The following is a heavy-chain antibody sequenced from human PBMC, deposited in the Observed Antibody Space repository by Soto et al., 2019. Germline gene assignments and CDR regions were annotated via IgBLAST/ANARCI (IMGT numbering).Heavy chain of an antibody. J-gene: IGHJ4*02. Sequence: PGGSLRLSCAASGFTFFGYAMSWVRQAPGKGLEWVSVISGGSDNTYYADSVKGRFTISRDNSKSTLYLQMNSLRAEDTAIYYCAKGPTAGRWGQGTLVTVSS. CDR3: AKGPTAGR. V-gene: IGHV3-23*01. CDR2: ISGGSDNT. CDR1: GFTFFGYA.